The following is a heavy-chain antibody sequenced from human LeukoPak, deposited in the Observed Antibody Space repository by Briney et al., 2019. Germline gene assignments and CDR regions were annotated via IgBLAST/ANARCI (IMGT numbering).Heavy chain of an antibody. CDR2: ISSSGSTI. CDR1: GFTFSDYY. CDR3: ARVGALGHYDSSGPGGAFDI. Sequence: GGSLRLSCAASGFTFSDYYMSWIRQAPGKGLEWVSYISSSGSTIYYADSVKGRFTISRDNAKNSLYLQMNSLRAEDTAVYYCARVGALGHYDSSGPGGAFDIWGQGTMVTVSS. J-gene: IGHJ3*02. V-gene: IGHV3-11*01. D-gene: IGHD3-22*01.